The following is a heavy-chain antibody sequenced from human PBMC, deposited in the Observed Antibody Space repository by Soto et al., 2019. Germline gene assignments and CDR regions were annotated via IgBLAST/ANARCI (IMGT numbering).Heavy chain of an antibody. V-gene: IGHV4-34*01. CDR2: INHSGST. D-gene: IGHD2-2*01. CDR1: GGSFSGYY. J-gene: IGHJ6*03. Sequence: ETLSLTCAVYGGSFSGYYWSWIRQPPGKGLEWNGEINHSGSTNYNPSLKSRVTISVDTSKNQFSLKLSSVTAADTAVYYCARGRNCSSTSSYYYYMDVWGKGTTVTVSS. CDR3: ARGRNCSSTSSYYYYMDV.